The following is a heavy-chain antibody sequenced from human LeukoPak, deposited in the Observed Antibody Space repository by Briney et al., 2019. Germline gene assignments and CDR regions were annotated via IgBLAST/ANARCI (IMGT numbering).Heavy chain of an antibody. CDR1: GGSISSGDYY. J-gene: IGHJ4*02. Sequence: PSKTLSLTCTVSGGSISSGDYYWSWIRQPPGKGLEWIGYIYYSGSTYYNPSLKSRVTISVDTSKNQFSLKLSSVTAADTAVYYCARGNEVGGLDYWGQGTLVTVSS. D-gene: IGHD1-26*01. CDR3: ARGNEVGGLDY. V-gene: IGHV4-30-4*01. CDR2: IYYSGST.